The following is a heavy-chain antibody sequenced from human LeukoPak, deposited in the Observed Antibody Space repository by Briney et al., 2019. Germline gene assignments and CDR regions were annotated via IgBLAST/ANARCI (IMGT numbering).Heavy chain of an antibody. J-gene: IGHJ2*01. CDR2: IYTSGST. CDR3: ARYSSGWYGSYWYFDL. V-gene: IGHV4-61*02. Sequence: SETLSLTCTVSGGSISSGSYYWSWIRQPAGKGLEWIGRIYTSGSTNYNPSLKSRVTMSVDTSKNQFSLKLSSVTAADTAVYYCARYSSGWYGSYWYFDLWGRGTLVTVSS. D-gene: IGHD6-19*01. CDR1: GGSISSGSYY.